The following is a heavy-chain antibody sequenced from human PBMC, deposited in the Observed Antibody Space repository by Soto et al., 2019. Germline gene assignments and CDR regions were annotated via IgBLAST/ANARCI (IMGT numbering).Heavy chain of an antibody. CDR2: ISYDGSNK. V-gene: IGHV3-30*18. J-gene: IGHJ6*02. CDR1: GFTFSSYG. Sequence: QVQLVESGGGVVQPGRSLRLSCAASGFTFSSYGMHWVRQAPGKGLEWVAVISYDGSNKYYADSVKGRFTISRDNSKNTLYPQMNSLRAEDTAVYYCANYYYGSGRYGPGYYYYGMDVWGQGTTVTFSS. D-gene: IGHD3-10*01. CDR3: ANYYYGSGRYGPGYYYYGMDV.